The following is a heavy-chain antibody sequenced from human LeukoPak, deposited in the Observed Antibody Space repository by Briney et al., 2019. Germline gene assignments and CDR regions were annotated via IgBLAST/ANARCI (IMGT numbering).Heavy chain of an antibody. V-gene: IGHV3-7*01. Sequence: GGSLRLSCAASGFTFSSYWMSWVRQAPGKGLEWVANIKQDGSEKYYVDSVKGRFTISRDNAKNSLYLQMNSLRPEDTAVYYCARGQGYSSSWYDYYYYYGMDVWGQGATLTVSS. CDR1: GFTFSSYW. CDR2: IKQDGSEK. D-gene: IGHD6-13*01. CDR3: ARGQGYSSSWYDYYYYYGMDV. J-gene: IGHJ6*02.